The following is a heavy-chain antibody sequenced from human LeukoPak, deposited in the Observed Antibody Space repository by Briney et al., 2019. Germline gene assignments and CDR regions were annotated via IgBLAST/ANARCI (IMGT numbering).Heavy chain of an antibody. D-gene: IGHD2-2*01. CDR3: VTIASRRDDEEYRGQYNWFDP. J-gene: IGHJ5*02. CDR1: GFTFSSCS. Sequence: GGSLRLSCAASGFTFSSCSMSWVRQAPGKGLEWVSSISSDSSYVYYSASMKDRFTISRDNARNSLYLQMNSLRAEDTAVYYCVTIASRRDDEEYRGQYNWFDPWGQGTLVTVSS. CDR2: ISSDSSYV. V-gene: IGHV3-21*01.